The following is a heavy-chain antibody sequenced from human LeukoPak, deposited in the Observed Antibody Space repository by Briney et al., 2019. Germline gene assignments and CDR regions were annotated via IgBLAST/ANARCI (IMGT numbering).Heavy chain of an antibody. CDR3: ARDGGYYDFWSGYYTWFDP. V-gene: IGHV3-21*01. CDR2: ISSSSSYI. J-gene: IGHJ5*02. D-gene: IGHD3-3*01. Sequence: PGGSLRLSCTASGFTFGDYAMSWVRQAPGKGLEWVSSISSSSSYIYYADSVKGRFTISRDNAKNSLYLQMNSLRAEDTAVYYCARDGGYYDFWSGYYTWFDPWGQGTLVTVSS. CDR1: GFTFGDYA.